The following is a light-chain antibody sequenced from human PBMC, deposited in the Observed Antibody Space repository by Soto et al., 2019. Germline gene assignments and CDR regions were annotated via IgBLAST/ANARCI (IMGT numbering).Light chain of an antibody. CDR1: QSISSY. J-gene: IGKJ4*01. V-gene: IGKV1-39*01. Sequence: DIQMTQSPSSLSASEGDRVTITCRASQSISSYLNWYQQKPGKAPKLLIYAASSLQSGVPSRFSGGGSGTDFTLTISRLEPEDFALYYCHQYDNSPLTFGGGTKVDIK. CDR3: HQYDNSPLT. CDR2: AAS.